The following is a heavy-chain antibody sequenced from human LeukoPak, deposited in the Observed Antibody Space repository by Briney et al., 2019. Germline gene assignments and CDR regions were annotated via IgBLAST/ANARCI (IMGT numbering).Heavy chain of an antibody. CDR2: IIPIFGTA. V-gene: IGHV1-69*13. CDR1: GGTFSSYA. CDR3: ASVVGYSYGFDY. J-gene: IGHJ4*02. Sequence: SVKVSCKASGGTFSSYAISWVRQAPGQGLEWVGRIIPIFGTANYAQKFQGRVTITADESTSTAYMELSSLRSEDTAVYYCASVVGYSYGFDYWGQGTLVTVSS. D-gene: IGHD5-18*01.